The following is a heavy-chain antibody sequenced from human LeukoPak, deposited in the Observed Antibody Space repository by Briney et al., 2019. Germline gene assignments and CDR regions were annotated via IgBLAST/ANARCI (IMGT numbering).Heavy chain of an antibody. D-gene: IGHD3-10*01. Sequence: GRSLRLSCAASGFTFSSYGMHWVRQAPGKGLEWVAVISYDGSNKYYADSVKGRFTTSRDNSKNTLYLQMNSLRAEDTAVYYCANGANLLWFGESYYGMDVWGQGTTVTVSS. CDR3: ANGANLLWFGESYYGMDV. CDR1: GFTFSSYG. V-gene: IGHV3-30*18. CDR2: ISYDGSNK. J-gene: IGHJ6*02.